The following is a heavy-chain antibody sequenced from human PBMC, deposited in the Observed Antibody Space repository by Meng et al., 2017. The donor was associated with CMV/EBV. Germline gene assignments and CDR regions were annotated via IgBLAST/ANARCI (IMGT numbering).Heavy chain of an antibody. Sequence: VQRVGSGVGINSAGGSLILSCEDSGFTFSNDWMHWVRQDPGEGLVWVSRINEDGRITSYADSVKGRFTISRDNARNTLYLQMNSLRADDSAVYYCARDLSGSRDYWGRGTLVTVSS. D-gene: IGHD1-26*01. V-gene: IGHV3-74*01. CDR1: GFTFSNDW. CDR3: ARDLSGSRDY. J-gene: IGHJ4*02. CDR2: INEDGRIT.